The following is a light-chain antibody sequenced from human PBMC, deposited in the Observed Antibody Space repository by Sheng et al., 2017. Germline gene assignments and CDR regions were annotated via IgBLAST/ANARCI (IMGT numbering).Light chain of an antibody. CDR1: QSISSY. CDR2: AAS. CDR3: QDYNNAPWT. V-gene: IGKV1-27*01. Sequence: DIQMTQSPSSLSASVGDRVTITCRASQSISSYLNWYQQKPGKAPKLLLYAASTLQSGVPSRFSGSGSGTDFTLTISSLQPEDVATYYCQDYNNAPWTFGQGTKVEI. J-gene: IGKJ1*01.